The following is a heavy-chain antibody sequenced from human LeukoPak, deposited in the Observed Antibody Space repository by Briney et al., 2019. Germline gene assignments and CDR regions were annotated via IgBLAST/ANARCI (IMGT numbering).Heavy chain of an antibody. D-gene: IGHD2-2*01. J-gene: IGHJ4*02. Sequence: PGGSLRLSCAASGFTFSSYSMNWVRQAPGKGLEWVSSISSSSSYIYYADSVKGRFTISRDNAKNSLYLQMNSLRAEDTAVYYCARDYERVVVARTFAVWGQGTLVTVSS. CDR2: ISSSSSYI. CDR3: ARDYERVVVARTFAV. V-gene: IGHV3-21*01. CDR1: GFTFSSYS.